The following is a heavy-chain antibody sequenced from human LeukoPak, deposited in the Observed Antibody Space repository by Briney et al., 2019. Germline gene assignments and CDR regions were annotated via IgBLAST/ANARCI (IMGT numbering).Heavy chain of an antibody. CDR1: GGSISSNSYY. CDR3: PTGGFGPFEA. V-gene: IGHV4-31*03. D-gene: IGHD3-10*01. J-gene: IGHJ5*02. CDR2: IYYSGTT. Sequence: SETLSLTCTVSGGSISSNSYYCSWVRHHPGKGLEWIGSIYYSGTTYYNPSLKSRLTISLDTSKNQFSLKLTSVTAADTAVYYCPTGGFGPFEAWGQGMLVTVSS.